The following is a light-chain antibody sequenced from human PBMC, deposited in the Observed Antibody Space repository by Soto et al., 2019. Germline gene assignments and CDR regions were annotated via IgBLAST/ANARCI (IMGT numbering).Light chain of an antibody. V-gene: IGLV2-14*01. J-gene: IGLJ1*01. CDR1: SSDVGAYNY. CDR2: YVS. CDR3: SSYTSSSTLYV. Sequence: QSALTQPASVSGSPGQSITISCTGTSSDVGAYNYVSWYQQHPGKAPILMIYYVSNRPSGVSDRFSGSKSGNTSSLTISGLQAEYEADYYCSSYTSSSTLYVFGTGTKLTVL.